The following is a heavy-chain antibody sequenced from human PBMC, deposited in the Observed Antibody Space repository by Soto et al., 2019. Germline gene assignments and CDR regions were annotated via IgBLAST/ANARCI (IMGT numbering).Heavy chain of an antibody. CDR1: GFTVSNNY. V-gene: IGHV3-53*01. CDR2: IYSGGYT. J-gene: IGHJ4*02. D-gene: IGHD3-10*01. Sequence: EVQLVESGGGLIQPGGSLRLSCAVSGFTVSNNYMSWVRQAPGKGLEGVSVIYSGGYTAYGDSVKGRFTISRDNSKNTLYCQTKSLEAAGPGVCYWAPRAGGGGYWGQGTLVTVSS. CDR3: APRAGGGGY.